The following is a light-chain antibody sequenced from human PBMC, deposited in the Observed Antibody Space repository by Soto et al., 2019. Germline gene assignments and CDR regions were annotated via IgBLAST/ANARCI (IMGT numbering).Light chain of an antibody. J-gene: IGKJ4*01. CDR1: QSVSSY. Sequence: EIVLTQSPATLSLSPGEGATLSCRASQSVSSYLAWYQQKPGQAPRLLIYDASNRASGIPARFSGSGSGTGFTLTISSLEPEDFAVYYCQQRSNWLTFGGGTKVEIK. CDR3: QQRSNWLT. CDR2: DAS. V-gene: IGKV3-11*01.